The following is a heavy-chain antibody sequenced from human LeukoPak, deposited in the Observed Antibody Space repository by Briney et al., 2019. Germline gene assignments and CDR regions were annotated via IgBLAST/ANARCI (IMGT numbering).Heavy chain of an antibody. J-gene: IGHJ5*02. CDR3: ARDALEIDPYYFGP. Sequence: PSETLSLTCTVSGGSISSGSYYWTWIRQSAGKGLEWIGRVYRSGSTNYSPSLKSRVSMSIDTSRNQFSLKLSSVTVADTAVYYCARDALEIDPYYFGPWGQGTLVTVSS. V-gene: IGHV4-61*02. CDR2: VYRSGST. D-gene: IGHD3-10*01. CDR1: GGSISSGSYY.